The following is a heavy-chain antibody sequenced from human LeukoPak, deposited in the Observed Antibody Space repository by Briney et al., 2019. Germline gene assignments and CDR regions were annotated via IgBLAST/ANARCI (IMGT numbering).Heavy chain of an antibody. Sequence: SETLSLTCIVSGDSITSYYWSWIRQPPGKGLEWIGEINHSGSTNYNPSLKSRVTISVDTSKNQFSLKLSSVTAADTAVYYCARLRIAVAGDYWGQGTLVTVSS. D-gene: IGHD6-19*01. CDR2: INHSGST. J-gene: IGHJ4*02. V-gene: IGHV4-34*01. CDR1: GDSITSYY. CDR3: ARLRIAVAGDY.